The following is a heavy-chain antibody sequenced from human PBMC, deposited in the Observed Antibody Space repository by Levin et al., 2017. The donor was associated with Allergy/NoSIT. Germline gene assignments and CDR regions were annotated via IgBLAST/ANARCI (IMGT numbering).Heavy chain of an antibody. CDR1: GFTFSSYW. V-gene: IGHV3-74*01. Sequence: GGSLRLSCAASGFTFSSYWMHWVRQAPGKGLVWVSRINSDGSSTSYADSVKGRFTISRDNAKNTLYLQMNSLRAEDTAVYSCAREGGHYDYIWGSYTPFFDYWGQGTLVTVSS. CDR3: AREGGHYDYIWGSYTPFFDY. J-gene: IGHJ4*02. CDR2: INSDGSST. D-gene: IGHD3-16*01.